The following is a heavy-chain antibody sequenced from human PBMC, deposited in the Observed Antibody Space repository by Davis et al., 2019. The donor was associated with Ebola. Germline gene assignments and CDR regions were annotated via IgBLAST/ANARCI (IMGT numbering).Heavy chain of an antibody. D-gene: IGHD3-22*01. CDR2: ISAYNGNT. CDR1: GYTFTNSG. V-gene: IGHV1-18*01. Sequence: ASVKVSCKASGYTFTNSGIRWLRQAPGQGLEWMGWISAYNGNTRYAQKFQGRVTMTTDTSTSTAYMEVRSLRSDDTAVYYCARDSSGSSLTGPPSPEFDYWGQGTLVTVSS. CDR3: ARDSSGSSLTGPPSPEFDY. J-gene: IGHJ4*02.